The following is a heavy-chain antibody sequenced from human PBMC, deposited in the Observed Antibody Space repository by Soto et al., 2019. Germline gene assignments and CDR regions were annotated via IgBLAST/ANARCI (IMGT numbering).Heavy chain of an antibody. D-gene: IGHD2-2*01. CDR2: IYRTGNT. CDR3: ARGDYQYSIDY. V-gene: IGHV4-30-2*01. CDR1: GDSMTSGDYS. Sequence: SETLSLTCTVSGDSMTSGDYSWSWIRQLPGKGLEWLGYIYRTGNTHYSPSLKSRVSISQDRSKNQFSLELTSVTAADTAVYYCARGDYQYSIDYWGQGTLVTVSS. J-gene: IGHJ4*02.